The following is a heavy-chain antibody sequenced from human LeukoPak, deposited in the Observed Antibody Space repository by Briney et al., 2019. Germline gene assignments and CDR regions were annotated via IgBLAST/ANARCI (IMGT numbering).Heavy chain of an antibody. CDR2: INHSGST. CDR3: ARDRGYGMDV. Sequence: SETQSLTYAVYGGSFSGYYWSWIRQPPGKGMEWIGEINHSGSTNYNPSLKSRVTISVDTSKNQFSLKLSSVTAADTAVYYCARDRGYGMDVWGQGTTVTVSS. V-gene: IGHV4-34*01. CDR1: GGSFSGYY. J-gene: IGHJ6*02.